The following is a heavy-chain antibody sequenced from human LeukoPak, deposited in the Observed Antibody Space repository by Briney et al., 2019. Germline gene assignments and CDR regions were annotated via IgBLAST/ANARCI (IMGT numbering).Heavy chain of an antibody. CDR2: ISTFNGLT. D-gene: IGHD4/OR15-4a*01. CDR1: GGTFSSYA. Sequence: ASVKVSCKASGGTFSSYAISWVRQAPGQGLEWMGWISTFNGLTTSPQKLQGRVTLTTDTSTRTAYMELTSLRSDDTAVYYCARDFVMVLAATRDAFDIWGQGTMVTVSS. V-gene: IGHV1-18*01. CDR3: ARDFVMVLAATRDAFDI. J-gene: IGHJ3*02.